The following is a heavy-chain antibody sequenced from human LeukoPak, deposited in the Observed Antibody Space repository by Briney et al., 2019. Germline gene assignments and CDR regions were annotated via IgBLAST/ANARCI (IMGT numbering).Heavy chain of an antibody. J-gene: IGHJ5*02. CDR1: GYTFTSYG. CDR2: ISAYNGNT. CDR3: ARGSPRSGSYYRGLFDP. Sequence: ASVKVSCKASGYTFTSYGISWVRQAPGQGLEWMGWISAYNGNTNYAQKLQGRVTMTTDTSTSTAYMELRSLRSDDTAVYYCARGSPRSGSYYRGLFDPWGQGTLVTVSS. V-gene: IGHV1-18*01. D-gene: IGHD3-10*01.